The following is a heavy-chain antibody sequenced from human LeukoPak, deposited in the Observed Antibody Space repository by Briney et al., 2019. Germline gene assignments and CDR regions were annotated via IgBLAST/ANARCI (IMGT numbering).Heavy chain of an antibody. J-gene: IGHJ4*02. CDR2: FYYSGST. D-gene: IGHD6-19*01. CDR1: GGSISSTTYY. V-gene: IGHV4-39*01. Sequence: SETLSLTCTVSGGSISSTTYYWGWIRQPPGKGLEWIGSFYYSGSTYYNPSLKSRVTIFVDTSKNQFSLKLRSVAAADTAVYYCARVTTPLYSSGFADYWGQGTLVTVSS. CDR3: ARVTTPLYSSGFADY.